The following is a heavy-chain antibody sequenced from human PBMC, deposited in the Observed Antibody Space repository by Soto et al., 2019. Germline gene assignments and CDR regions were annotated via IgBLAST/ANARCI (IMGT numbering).Heavy chain of an antibody. CDR3: ARGLITGSQYSGGWYYFDS. CDR1: GVYINGGDYF. J-gene: IGHJ4*02. D-gene: IGHD1-26*01. Sequence: PSETLSLTCTVSGVYINGGDYFWSWLRQPPGKGLEFMGYIYYSGSTYYNPSLNRRITMSLDMSKNQFSLRLTSVTAADTAVYYCARGLITGSQYSGGWYYFDSWGQGTQVTVSS. CDR2: IYYSGST. V-gene: IGHV4-30-4*01.